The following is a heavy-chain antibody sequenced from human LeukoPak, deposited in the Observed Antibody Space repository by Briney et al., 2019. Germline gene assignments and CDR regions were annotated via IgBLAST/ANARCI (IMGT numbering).Heavy chain of an antibody. CDR1: GGSISSHY. Sequence: SETLSLTCTVSGGSISSHYWSWIRQPPGKGLEWIGYIYYSGSTNYNPSLKSRVTISVDTSKNQFSLKLSSVTAADTAVYYCARAPPYDSSGYYLYYYYMDVWGKGTTVTVSS. CDR3: ARAPPYDSSGYYLYYYYMDV. CDR2: IYYSGST. V-gene: IGHV4-59*11. D-gene: IGHD3-22*01. J-gene: IGHJ6*03.